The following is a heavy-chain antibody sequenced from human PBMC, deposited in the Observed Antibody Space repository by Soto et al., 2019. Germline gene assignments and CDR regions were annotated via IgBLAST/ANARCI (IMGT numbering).Heavy chain of an antibody. V-gene: IGHV3-21*01. Sequence: GGSLRLSCAASGFTFSSYSMNWVRQAPGKGLEWVSSISSSSSYIYYADSVKGRFTISRDNAKNSLYLQMNSLRAEDTAVYYCARGYYYDSSGYDAFDIWGQGTMVTVSS. D-gene: IGHD3-22*01. J-gene: IGHJ3*02. CDR1: GFTFSSYS. CDR3: ARGYYYDSSGYDAFDI. CDR2: ISSSSSYI.